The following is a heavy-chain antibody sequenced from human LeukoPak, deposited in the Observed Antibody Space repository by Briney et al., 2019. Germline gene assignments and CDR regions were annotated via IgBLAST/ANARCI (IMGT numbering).Heavy chain of an antibody. CDR3: ARGASRADY. J-gene: IGHJ4*02. CDR2: ISSSSSYI. Sequence: GGSLRLSCAASGFTFRSYNMNWVRQAPGKRPEWVSSISSSSSYIYYADSVKGRFTISRDNAKNSLYLQMNSLRAEDTALYYCARGASRADYWGQGALVTVSS. V-gene: IGHV3-21*01. CDR1: GFTFRSYN.